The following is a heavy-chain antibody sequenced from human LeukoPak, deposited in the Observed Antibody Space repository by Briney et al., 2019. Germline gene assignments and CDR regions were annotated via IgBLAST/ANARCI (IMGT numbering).Heavy chain of an antibody. CDR1: GYSISSGYY. V-gene: IGHV4-38-2*01. J-gene: IGHJ5*02. CDR2: IYHSGST. CDR3: ARQYDP. Sequence: SETLSLTCAVSGYSISSGYYWGWIRQPPGKGLEWIGSIYHSGSTYYKPSLKSRVTISVDTSKNQFSLKLSSVTAADTAVYYCARQYDPWGQGTLVTVSS. D-gene: IGHD4-11*01.